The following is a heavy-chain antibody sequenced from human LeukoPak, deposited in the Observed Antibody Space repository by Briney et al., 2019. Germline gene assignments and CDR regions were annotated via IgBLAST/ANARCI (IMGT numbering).Heavy chain of an antibody. CDR1: GFTFGDYA. V-gene: IGHV3-49*04. CDR2: IESKAYGGTT. J-gene: IGHJ4*02. D-gene: IGHD6-19*01. Sequence: GGSLTLSCTAPGFTFGDYAMSWVRQAPGKGLEGVGFIESKAYGGTTEYAASVKGRFTISRDDSKIIAHLQMNSLKTEDTAVYYCTRVGSSGWYGGDYFVYWRQGTGLTVSS. CDR3: TRVGSSGWYGGDYFVY.